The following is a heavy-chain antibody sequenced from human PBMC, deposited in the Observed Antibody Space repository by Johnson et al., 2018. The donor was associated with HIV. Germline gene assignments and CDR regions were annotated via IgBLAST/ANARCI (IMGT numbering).Heavy chain of an antibody. D-gene: IGHD3-10*01. CDR2: INWNGGST. V-gene: IGHV3-20*04. J-gene: IGHJ3*02. CDR1: GFTFDDYG. Sequence: VQLVESGGGVVRPGGSLRLSCAASGFTFDDYGMSWVRQTPGKGLEWVAGINWNGGSTYYADSVKGRFTISRDNSKNTLYLQMNSLRAEDTAVYYCANGWFSGAFDIWGQGTMVTVSS. CDR3: ANGWFSGAFDI.